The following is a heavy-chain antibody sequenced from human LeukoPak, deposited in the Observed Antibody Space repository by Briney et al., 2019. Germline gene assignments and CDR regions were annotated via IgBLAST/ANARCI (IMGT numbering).Heavy chain of an antibody. V-gene: IGHV1-69*13. J-gene: IGHJ1*01. CDR2: IIPIFRTA. CDR3: ARGERRQLVGSSEKYFQH. CDR1: GGTFSSYA. Sequence: ASVKVSCKASGGTFSSYAISWVRQAPGQGLEWMGGIIPIFRTANYAQKFQGRVTITADESTSTAYMELSSLRSEDMAVYYCARGERRQLVGSSEKYFQHWGQGTLVTVSS. D-gene: IGHD6-13*01.